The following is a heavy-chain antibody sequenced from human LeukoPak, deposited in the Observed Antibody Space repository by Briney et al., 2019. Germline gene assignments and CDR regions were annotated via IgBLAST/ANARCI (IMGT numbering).Heavy chain of an antibody. D-gene: IGHD5-18*01. CDR3: ARDRGLRGYSNWFDP. V-gene: IGHV1-69*01. CDR1: GGTFSSYA. CDR2: IIPIFGTA. Sequence: GSSVKVSCKASGGTFSSYAISWVRQAPGQGLEWMGGIIPIFGTANYAQKFQGRVTITADESTSTAYMELSSLRSDDTAVYYCARDRGLRGYSNWFDPWGQGTLVTVSS. J-gene: IGHJ5*02.